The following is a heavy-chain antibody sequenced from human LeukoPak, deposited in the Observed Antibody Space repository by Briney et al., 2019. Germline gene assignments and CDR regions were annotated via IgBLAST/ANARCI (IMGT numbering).Heavy chain of an antibody. CDR2: INYSGTT. CDR1: GYSISSGYY. J-gene: IGHJ5*02. D-gene: IGHD3-10*01. CDR3: ARVVLGPSGSGSYYNDERGWFDP. V-gene: IGHV4-38-2*02. Sequence: SETLSLTCTVSGYSISSGYYWGWIRQPPGKGLEWIGQINYSGTTNYSPSLKSRVTISVDTSKNQFSLKLSSVTAADTAVYYCARVVLGPSGSGSYYNDERGWFDPWGQGTLVTVSS.